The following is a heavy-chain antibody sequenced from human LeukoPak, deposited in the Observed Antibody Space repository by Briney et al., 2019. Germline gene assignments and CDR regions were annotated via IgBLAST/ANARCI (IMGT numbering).Heavy chain of an antibody. CDR3: APQGYCTSTSCVMAY. J-gene: IGHJ4*02. CDR1: GFTFSSYV. Sequence: GGSLRLSCAASGFTFSSYVMSWVRQAPGKGLEWVSTISDDPGSTFYADSVKGRFTISRDNSKNTLYPQMNSLRAEDTAVYYYAPQGYCTSTSCVMAYWGQGTLVTVSS. CDR2: ISDDPGST. D-gene: IGHD2-2*01. V-gene: IGHV3-23*01.